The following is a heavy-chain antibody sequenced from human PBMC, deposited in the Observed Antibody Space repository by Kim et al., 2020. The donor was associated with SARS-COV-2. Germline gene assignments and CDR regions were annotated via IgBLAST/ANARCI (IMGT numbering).Heavy chain of an antibody. Sequence: KGRFTISRDNAKNSLYLQMNSLRAEDTAVYYCARVGGSSSFGYYYYGMDVWGQGTTVTVSS. D-gene: IGHD6-6*01. CDR3: ARVGGSSSFGYYYYGMDV. V-gene: IGHV3-48*03. J-gene: IGHJ6*02.